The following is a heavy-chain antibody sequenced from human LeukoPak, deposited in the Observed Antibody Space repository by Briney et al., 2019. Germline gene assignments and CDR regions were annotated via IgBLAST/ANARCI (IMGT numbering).Heavy chain of an antibody. CDR1: GFTFSTYT. CDR3: ATSPPLHYSGSYETLDY. V-gene: IGHV3-30-3*01. D-gene: IGHD1-26*01. Sequence: GRSLRLSCAASGFTFSTYTMPWVRQAPGKGLEWVTFISYDGGKKYNADSVKGRFTISRDNSKNTLYLQMDNLRTEDTAVYYCATSPPLHYSGSYETLDYWGQGTLVTVSS. CDR2: ISYDGGKK. J-gene: IGHJ4*02.